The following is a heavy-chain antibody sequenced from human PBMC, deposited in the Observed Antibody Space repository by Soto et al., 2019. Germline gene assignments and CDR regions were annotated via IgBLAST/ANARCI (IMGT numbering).Heavy chain of an antibody. Sequence: SVKVSCKASGGTFSSYAISWVRQAPGQGLEWMGGIIPIFGTANYAQKFQGRVTITADESTSTAYMELSSLRSEDTAVYYCARDQSPYDILPGGGHYYYYGMDVWG. CDR1: GGTFSSYA. CDR2: IIPIFGTA. V-gene: IGHV1-69*13. J-gene: IGHJ6*02. D-gene: IGHD3-9*01. CDR3: ARDQSPYDILPGGGHYYYYGMDV.